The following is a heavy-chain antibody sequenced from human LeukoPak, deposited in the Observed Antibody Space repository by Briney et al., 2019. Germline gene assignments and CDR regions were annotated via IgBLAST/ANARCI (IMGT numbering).Heavy chain of an antibody. J-gene: IGHJ4*02. CDR2: INPNSGGT. CDR3: ARDFRDSSGYFPFDY. Sequence: ASVKVSCKASGYTFTGYYMHWVRQAPGQGLEWMGWINPNSGGTNYAQKFQGRVTMTRDTSISTAYMELSRLRSDDTAVYYCARDFRDSSGYFPFDYWGQGTLVTVSS. V-gene: IGHV1-2*02. CDR1: GYTFTGYY. D-gene: IGHD3-22*01.